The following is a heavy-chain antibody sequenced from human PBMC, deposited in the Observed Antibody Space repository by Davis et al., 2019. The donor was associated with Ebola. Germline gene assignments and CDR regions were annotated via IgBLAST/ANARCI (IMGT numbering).Heavy chain of an antibody. V-gene: IGHV1-18*01. D-gene: IGHD6-13*01. CDR1: GYTFTSYG. J-gene: IGHJ5*02. Sequence: ASVKVSCKASGYTFTSYGISWVRQAPGQGLEWMGWISAYNGNTNYAQKFQGRVTMTRNTSISTAYMELSSLRSEDTAVYYCARDRGSSWLHWFDPWGQGTLVTVSS. CDR3: ARDRGSSWLHWFDP. CDR2: ISAYNGNT.